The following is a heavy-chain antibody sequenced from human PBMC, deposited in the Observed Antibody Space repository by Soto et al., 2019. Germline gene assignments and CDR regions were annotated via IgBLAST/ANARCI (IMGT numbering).Heavy chain of an antibody. CDR1: GGSISSYY. CDR2: IYYSGST. Sequence: SETLSLTCTVSGGSISSYYWSWIRQPPGKGLEWIGYIYYSGSTNYNPSLKSRVTISVDTSKNQFSLKLSSVTAADTAVYYCASSWRGYSYGRYYFDNWGQGTLVTVSS. V-gene: IGHV4-59*01. D-gene: IGHD5-18*01. CDR3: ASSWRGYSYGRYYFDN. J-gene: IGHJ4*02.